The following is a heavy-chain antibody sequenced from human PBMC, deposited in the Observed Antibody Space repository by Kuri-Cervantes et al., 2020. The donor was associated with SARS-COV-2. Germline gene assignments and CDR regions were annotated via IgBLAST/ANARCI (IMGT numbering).Heavy chain of an antibody. CDR1: GGTFSSYA. D-gene: IGHD5-18*01. J-gene: IGHJ4*02. Sequence: SCKASGGTFSSYAMHWVRQAPGKGLEWVAVISYDGSNKYYADSVKGRFTISRDNSKNTLYLQMNSLRAEDTAVYYCAREQTTPVDTAMADLFDYWGQGTLVTVSS. CDR3: AREQTTPVDTAMADLFDY. V-gene: IGHV3-30-3*01. CDR2: ISYDGSNK.